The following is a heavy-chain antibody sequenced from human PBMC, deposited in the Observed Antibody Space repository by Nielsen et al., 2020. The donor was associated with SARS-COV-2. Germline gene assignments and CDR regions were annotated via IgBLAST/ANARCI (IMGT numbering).Heavy chain of an antibody. D-gene: IGHD4-17*01. V-gene: IGHV3-21*04. CDR2: ISSSSSYI. J-gene: IGHJ6*02. CDR1: GFTFSSYS. CDR3: AKDQDYGDYEADYYYGMDV. Sequence: GESLKISCAASGFTFSSYSMNWVRQAPGKGLEWVSSISSSSSYIYYADSVKGRFTISRDNSKNTLYLQMNSLRAEDTAVYYCAKDQDYGDYEADYYYGMDVWGQGTTVTVSS.